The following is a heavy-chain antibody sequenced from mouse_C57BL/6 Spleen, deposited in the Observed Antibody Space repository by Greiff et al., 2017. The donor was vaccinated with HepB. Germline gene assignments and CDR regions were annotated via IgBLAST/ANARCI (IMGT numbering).Heavy chain of an antibody. V-gene: IGHV1-26*01. CDR3: ERWDDYGSFDY. D-gene: IGHD2-4*01. CDR1: GYTFTDYY. Sequence: VQLQQSGPELVKPGASVKISCKASGYTFTDYYMNWVKQSHGKSLEWIGDINPNNGGTNYNQKFKGKATFTVDKSSSTAYMELRSLKSTDSAVDYCERWDDYGSFDYWGQGTTLTVSS. J-gene: IGHJ2*01. CDR2: INPNNGGT.